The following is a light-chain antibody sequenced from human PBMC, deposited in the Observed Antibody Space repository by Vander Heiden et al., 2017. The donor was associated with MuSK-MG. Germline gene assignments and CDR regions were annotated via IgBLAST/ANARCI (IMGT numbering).Light chain of an antibody. CDR1: PSDVGAYSY. CDR3: SSYTSRSVF. CDR2: DVS. J-gene: IGLJ2*01. V-gene: IGLV2-14*03. Sequence: QSALTPPPSGAGSPGQSNTITCTGTPSDVGAYSYVSWYQPHPGKAPKLMIYDVSNRPSGVSNRFSGSKSGNTASLTISGLQAEDEAYYYCSSYTSRSVFFGGGTKLTVL.